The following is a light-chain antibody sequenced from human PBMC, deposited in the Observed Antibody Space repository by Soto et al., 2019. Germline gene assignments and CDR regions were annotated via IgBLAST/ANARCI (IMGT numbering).Light chain of an antibody. CDR3: QQCGSSPMYT. CDR2: GAS. Sequence: DIVLTQSPGTLSLSPGERATLSCRASQSVSSSYLAWYQQKPGQAPRLLIYGASGRATGIPDRFSGSGSGTDFTLTISRLEPEDFAVYYCQQCGSSPMYTFGQGTKLEIK. J-gene: IGKJ2*01. CDR1: QSVSSSY. V-gene: IGKV3-20*01.